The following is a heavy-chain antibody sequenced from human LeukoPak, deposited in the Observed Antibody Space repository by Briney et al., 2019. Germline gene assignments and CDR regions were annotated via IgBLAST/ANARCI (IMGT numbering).Heavy chain of an antibody. Sequence: GGSLRLSCAASGFTFSSYGMHWVRQAPGKGLEWVAVISYDGSNKYYADSVKGRFTISRDNSKNALYLQMNSLRAEDTAVYYCAKGPAYGVWGQGTTVTVSS. CDR2: ISYDGSNK. CDR3: AKGPAYGV. D-gene: IGHD2-21*01. V-gene: IGHV3-30*18. J-gene: IGHJ6*02. CDR1: GFTFSSYG.